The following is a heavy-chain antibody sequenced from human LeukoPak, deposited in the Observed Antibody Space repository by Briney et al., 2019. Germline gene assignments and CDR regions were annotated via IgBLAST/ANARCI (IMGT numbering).Heavy chain of an antibody. CDR1: GFTFSSYW. CDR3: ARAFWSGPPDY. V-gene: IGHV3-74*01. Sequence: PGGSLRLSCAASGFTFSSYWMHWVRQTPGKGLVWVSRINSDGSSTSYADSVKSRFTISRDNAKNTLYLQMNSLRAEDTAVYYCARAFWSGPPDYWGQGTLVTVSS. D-gene: IGHD3-3*01. CDR2: INSDGSST. J-gene: IGHJ4*02.